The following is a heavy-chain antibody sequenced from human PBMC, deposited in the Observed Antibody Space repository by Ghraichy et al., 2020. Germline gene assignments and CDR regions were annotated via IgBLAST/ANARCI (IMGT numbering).Heavy chain of an antibody. CDR1: GFTFSSFA. CDR2: ISSDGSHI. J-gene: IGHJ2*01. Sequence: LSLTCAASGFTFSSFAIHWVRQTPGKGLEWVAVISSDGSHIYYADSATGRFTISRDNSKNALYLQMNSLRAEDTAMYSCARSLVRGFWYFDLWGRGTLVTVSP. D-gene: IGHD3-10*01. V-gene: IGHV3-30*04. CDR3: ARSLVRGFWYFDL.